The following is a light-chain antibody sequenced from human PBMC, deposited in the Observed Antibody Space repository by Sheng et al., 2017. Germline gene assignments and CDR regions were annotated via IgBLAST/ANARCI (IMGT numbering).Light chain of an antibody. CDR1: QSICKY. J-gene: IGKJ1*01. CDR3: QQSYQYFWT. Sequence: DIQMTQSPSSLSASVGDRVTITCRASQSICKYLNWYQQKPGKAPKLLIYAASSLQSGVPSRFSGSGSGADFPLTVSSLQPEDFAPYYCQQSYQYFWTFGQGTKVETK. CDR2: AAS. V-gene: IGKV1-39*01.